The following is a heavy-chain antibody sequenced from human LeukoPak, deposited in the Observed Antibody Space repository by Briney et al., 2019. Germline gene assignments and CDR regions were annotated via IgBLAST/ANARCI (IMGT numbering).Heavy chain of an antibody. Sequence: GGSLRLSCAASGFTFSSYWMSWVRQAPGKGLEWVANIKQDGSEKYYVDSVKGRFTISRDNAKNSLFLQMNSLRAEDTAVYFCARETFYGDSNDYWGQGTLVTVSS. D-gene: IGHD2-21*02. V-gene: IGHV3-7*01. CDR1: GFTFSSYW. CDR3: ARETFYGDSNDY. CDR2: IKQDGSEK. J-gene: IGHJ4*02.